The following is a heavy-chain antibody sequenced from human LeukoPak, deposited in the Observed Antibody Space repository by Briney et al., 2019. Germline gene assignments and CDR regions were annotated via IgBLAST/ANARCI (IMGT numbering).Heavy chain of an antibody. CDR1: GGSISSYY. CDR3: ARGHSIEPYSYYYYMDV. D-gene: IGHD4-11*01. V-gene: IGHV4-59*01. CDR2: IYYSGST. J-gene: IGHJ6*03. Sequence: SETLSLTCTVSGGSISSYYWSWIRQPPGKGLEWIGYIYYSGSTNYNPSLKSRVTISVDTSKNQFSLKLSSVTAADTAVYYCARGHSIEPYSYYYYMDVWGKGTTVTVSS.